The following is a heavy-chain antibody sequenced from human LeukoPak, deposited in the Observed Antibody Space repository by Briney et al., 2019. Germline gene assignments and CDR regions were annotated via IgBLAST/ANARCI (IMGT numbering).Heavy chain of an antibody. V-gene: IGHV4-38-2*01. J-gene: IGHJ4*02. CDR1: GYSITSTYW. CDR3: VRLKGYASSGYLNY. D-gene: IGHD3-22*01. Sequence: SETLSLTCAVSGYSITSTYWWGWFRQAPGRGLEWIGSLHHSGSTSYSPSLKSRVTISVDTSKNQFSLRLSSVTAADTAVYYCVRLKGYASSGYLNYWGQGTLVTVSS. CDR2: LHHSGST.